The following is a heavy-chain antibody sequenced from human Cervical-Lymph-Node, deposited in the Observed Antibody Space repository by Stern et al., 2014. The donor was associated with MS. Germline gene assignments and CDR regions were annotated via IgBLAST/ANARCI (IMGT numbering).Heavy chain of an antibody. D-gene: IGHD2-8*02. Sequence: VQLVESGPGLVKPSETLSLTCAVSGDSISSYTHYWAWIRQPPGKGLEWIGIVYYSGPTSSTPPRRCPVTISVDTPKNLFSLGLTSVTAADTAVYYCAKHACTGAACPFDLWGQGTLVTVSS. J-gene: IGHJ4*02. V-gene: IGHV4-39*01. CDR1: GDSISSYTHY. CDR3: AKHACTGAACPFDL. CDR2: VYYSGPT.